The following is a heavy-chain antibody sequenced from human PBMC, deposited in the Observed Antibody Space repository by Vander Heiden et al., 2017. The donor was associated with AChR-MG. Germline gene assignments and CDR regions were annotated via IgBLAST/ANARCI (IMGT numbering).Heavy chain of an antibody. CDR1: GFTFRDYH. J-gene: IGHJ4*02. D-gene: IGHD2-2*01. CDR3: ARDRYCSSTSCPGGGNFDY. Sequence: QVQLVESGGGLVKPGGSLRLSCAASGFTFRDYHMGWIRQAPGKGLEWVSYISSSGSTIYYADSVKGRFTISRDNAKNSLYLQMNSLRAEDTAVYYCARDRYCSSTSCPGGGNFDYWGQGTLVTVSS. CDR2: ISSSGSTI. V-gene: IGHV3-11*01.